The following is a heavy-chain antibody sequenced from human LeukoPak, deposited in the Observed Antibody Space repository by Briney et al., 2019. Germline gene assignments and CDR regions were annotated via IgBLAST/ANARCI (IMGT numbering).Heavy chain of an antibody. CDR1: VDSFSSYH. Sequence: SETLSLTCAVYVDSFSSYHWNWIRQTPAKGMEWIGEVNESGGTNISPSLRSRVILSVDTSKNQFSLKLISVTVADTAIYYCARGQGATVPQVGKNWLDPWGQGTRVTVSS. CDR3: ARGQGATVPQVGKNWLDP. CDR2: VNESGGT. V-gene: IGHV4-34*01. J-gene: IGHJ5*02. D-gene: IGHD4/OR15-4a*01.